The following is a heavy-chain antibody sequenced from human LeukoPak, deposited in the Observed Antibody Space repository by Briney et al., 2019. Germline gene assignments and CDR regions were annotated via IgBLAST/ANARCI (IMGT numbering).Heavy chain of an antibody. Sequence: GGSLRLSCAASGFTFSSHWMHWVRQAPGKGLVWVSRINSDGSSTSYADSVKGRFTISRDNAKNSLFLQMNSLRAEDTAVYYCARDGDQMFEVYDYWGQGTLVTVSS. CDR2: INSDGSST. V-gene: IGHV3-74*01. D-gene: IGHD3-10*02. J-gene: IGHJ4*02. CDR1: GFTFSSHW. CDR3: ARDGDQMFEVYDY.